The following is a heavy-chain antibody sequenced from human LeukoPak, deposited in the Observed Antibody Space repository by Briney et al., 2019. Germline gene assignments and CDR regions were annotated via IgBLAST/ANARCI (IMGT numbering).Heavy chain of an antibody. CDR1: GFTFSSYA. D-gene: IGHD5-24*01. V-gene: IGHV3-30*04. J-gene: IGHJ4*02. CDR3: AKSGYNRFDY. CDR2: ISYDGSNK. Sequence: RRSLRLSCAASGFTFSSYAMHWVRQAPGKGLEWVAVISYDGSNKYYADSVKGRFTISRDNSKNTLYLQMNSLRAEDTAVYYCAKSGYNRFDYWGQGTLVTVSS.